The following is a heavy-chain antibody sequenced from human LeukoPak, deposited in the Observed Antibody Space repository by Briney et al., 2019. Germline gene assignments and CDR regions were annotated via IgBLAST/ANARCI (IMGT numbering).Heavy chain of an antibody. CDR1: GYTFTSYG. CDR3: ARDRLYYYGSGLQPDYYYYGMDV. J-gene: IGHJ6*04. CDR2: ISAYNGNT. V-gene: IGHV1-18*04. D-gene: IGHD3-10*01. Sequence: ASVKGSCQASGYTFTSYGISWVRQAPGQGVEWMGWISAYNGNTNYAQKLQGRVTMTTDTSTSTAYMELRSLRSDDTAVYYCARDRLYYYGSGLQPDYYYYGMDVWGKGTTVTVSS.